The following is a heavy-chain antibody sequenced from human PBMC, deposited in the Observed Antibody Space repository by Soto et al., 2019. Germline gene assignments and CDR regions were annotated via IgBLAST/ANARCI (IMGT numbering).Heavy chain of an antibody. Sequence: SETLSLTFSVSGGPIRSSSHYWGWIRQSPGTGLEWIGSIDESGTTYYNPSLQSRVTVSVDTSKNQFSLKVISVTGADTDIYYCAREGGYVYYWAQGTLVTV. CDR1: GGPIRSSSHY. V-gene: IGHV4-39*02. CDR2: IDESGTT. D-gene: IGHD3-16*01. CDR3: AREGGYVYY. J-gene: IGHJ4*02.